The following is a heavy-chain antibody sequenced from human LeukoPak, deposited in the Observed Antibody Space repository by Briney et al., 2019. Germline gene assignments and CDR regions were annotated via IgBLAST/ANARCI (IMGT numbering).Heavy chain of an antibody. CDR2: IYYSGST. Sequence: PSQTLSLTCTVSGGSISSGDYYWSWIRQPPGKGLEWIGYIYYSGSTYYNPSLKSRVTISVDTSKNQFSLKLSSVTAADTAVYYCARGDGRQQLVLVYWGQGTLVTVSS. CDR1: GGSISSGDYY. V-gene: IGHV4-30-4*01. D-gene: IGHD6-13*01. J-gene: IGHJ4*02. CDR3: ARGDGRQQLVLVY.